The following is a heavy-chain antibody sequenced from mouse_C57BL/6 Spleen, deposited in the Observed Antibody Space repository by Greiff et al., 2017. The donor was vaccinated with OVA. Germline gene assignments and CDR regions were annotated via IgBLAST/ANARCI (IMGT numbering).Heavy chain of an antibody. CDR3: VRQMRDWYFDV. V-gene: IGHV10-1*01. J-gene: IGHJ1*03. CDR1: GFSFNTYA. CDR2: IRSKSNNYAT. Sequence: DVQLVESGGGLVQPKGSLKLSCAASGFSFNTYAMNWVRQAPGKGLEWVARIRSKSNNYATYYADSVKDRFTISRDDSESMLYLQMNNLKTEDTAMYYCVRQMRDWYFDVWGTGTTVTVSS.